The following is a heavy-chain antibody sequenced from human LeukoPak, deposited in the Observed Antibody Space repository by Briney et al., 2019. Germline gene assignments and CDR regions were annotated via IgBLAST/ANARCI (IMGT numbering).Heavy chain of an antibody. CDR2: IYYSGST. CDR1: GGSISSYY. V-gene: IGHV4-59*06. CDR3: ARDTRPVTNYYYYYGMDV. Sequence: PSETLSLTCTVSGGSISSYYWSWIRQHPGKGLEWIGYIYYSGSTYYNPSLKSRVTISVDTSKNQFSLKLSSVTAADTAVYYCARDTRPVTNYYYYYGMDVWGQGTTVTVSS. J-gene: IGHJ6*02. D-gene: IGHD4-17*01.